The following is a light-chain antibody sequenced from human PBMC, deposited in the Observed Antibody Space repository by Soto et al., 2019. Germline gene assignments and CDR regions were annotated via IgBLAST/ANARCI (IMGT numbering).Light chain of an antibody. CDR2: GAS. Sequence: EIVLTQSPGTLSLSPGERTTLSCRASQSVSSSYLAWYQQKPGQAPRLLIYGASNRATGIPDRFSGSGSGTDFTLTISRLEPEDFAVYYCQQHNNWPPITFGQGTRLEIK. CDR1: QSVSSSY. V-gene: IGKV3-20*01. CDR3: QQHNNWPPIT. J-gene: IGKJ5*01.